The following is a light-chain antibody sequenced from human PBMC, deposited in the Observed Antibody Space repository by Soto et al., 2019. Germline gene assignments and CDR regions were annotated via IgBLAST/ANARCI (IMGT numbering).Light chain of an antibody. V-gene: IGKV3-15*01. Sequence: EIVMTQSPATLSVSPGARATLSCRASQSVSSSLAWYQQKPGQAPRLLIYGASTRATGIPERFSGSGSGTDFTLTISSLQSEDFAVYYCQQYNNWPWTFGQGTKVEIK. J-gene: IGKJ1*01. CDR2: GAS. CDR1: QSVSSS. CDR3: QQYNNWPWT.